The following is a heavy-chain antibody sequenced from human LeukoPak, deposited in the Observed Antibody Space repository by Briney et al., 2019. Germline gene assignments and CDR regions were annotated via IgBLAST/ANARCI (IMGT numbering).Heavy chain of an antibody. V-gene: IGHV3-23*01. CDR1: GFSFNNYA. CDR3: AKAGSTAWTAVDF. J-gene: IGHJ4*02. CDR2: VSPAYGRT. Sequence: PGGSLRLSCSASGFSFNNYAMSWIRQAPGKGLTWVSLVSPAYGRTYYADSVKGRFTISRDNSNNMLSLYMSSLRADDTAVYYCAKAGSTAWTAVDFWGQGTLVTVSS. D-gene: IGHD2-2*01.